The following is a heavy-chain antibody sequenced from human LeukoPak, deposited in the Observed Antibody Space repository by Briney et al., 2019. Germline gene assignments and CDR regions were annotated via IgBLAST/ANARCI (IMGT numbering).Heavy chain of an antibody. V-gene: IGHV3-43*01. CDR3: AKENSIRRYYYDSSGYLDY. CDR2: ISWDGGST. CDR1: GFTFDDYT. Sequence: GGSLRLSCAASGFTFDDYTMHWVRQAPGKGLGWVSLISWDGGSTYYADSVKGRFTISRDNSKNSLYLQMNSLRTEDTALYYCAKENSIRRYYYDSSGYLDYWGQGTLVTVSS. D-gene: IGHD3-22*01. J-gene: IGHJ4*02.